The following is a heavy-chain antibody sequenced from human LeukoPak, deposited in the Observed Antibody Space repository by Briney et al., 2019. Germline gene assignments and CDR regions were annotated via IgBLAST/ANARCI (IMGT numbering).Heavy chain of an antibody. CDR1: GGSISSGDYY. CDR3: ARVRWFGELLTYFDY. Sequence: SETLSLTCTVSGGSISSGDYYWSWIRQPPGKGLEWIGYIYYSGSTYYNPSLKSRVTISVDTSKNQFSLKLSSVTAADTAVYYWARVRWFGELLTYFDYWGQGTLVTVSS. J-gene: IGHJ4*02. V-gene: IGHV4-30-4*01. CDR2: IYYSGST. D-gene: IGHD3-10*01.